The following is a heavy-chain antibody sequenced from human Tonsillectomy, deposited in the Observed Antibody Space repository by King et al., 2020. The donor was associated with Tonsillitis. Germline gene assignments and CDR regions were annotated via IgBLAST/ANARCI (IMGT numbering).Heavy chain of an antibody. Sequence: VQLVESGGGLDQPGGSLRLSCAASGFTFSSYWMSWVRQAPGKGLEWVANIKQDGSEKYYVDSVKGRFTISRDNAKNSLYLKMNSLRADDTAVYYCAKYSGSFYRLGAAFDIWGQGTMVTVSS. CDR3: AKYSGSFYRLGAAFDI. V-gene: IGHV3-7*03. D-gene: IGHD1-26*01. CDR2: IKQDGSEK. J-gene: IGHJ3*02. CDR1: GFTFSSYW.